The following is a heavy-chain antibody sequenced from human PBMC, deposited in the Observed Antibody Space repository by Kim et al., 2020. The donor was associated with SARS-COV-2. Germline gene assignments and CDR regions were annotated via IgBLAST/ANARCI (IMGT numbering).Heavy chain of an antibody. V-gene: IGHV4-31*02. J-gene: IGHJ5*02. CDR3: ARARPRGPNDP. CDR2: T. Sequence: TYSNPSLKSRVTISVDTSKNQFSLKLSSVTAADTAVYYCARARPRGPNDPWGQGTLVTVSS. D-gene: IGHD3-10*01.